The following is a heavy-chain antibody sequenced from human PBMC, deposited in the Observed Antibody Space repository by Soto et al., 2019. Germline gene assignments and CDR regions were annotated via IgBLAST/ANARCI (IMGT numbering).Heavy chain of an antibody. CDR2: IYYSGST. D-gene: IGHD1-7*01. CDR3: ASVGGTTGYYYGMDV. Sequence: SETLSLTCTVSGGSISSSSYYWGWIRQPPGKGLEWIGSIYYSGSTYYNPSLKSRVTISVDTSRNQFSLKLSSVTAADTAVYYCASVGGTTGYYYGMDVWGQGTTVTVSS. J-gene: IGHJ6*02. CDR1: GGSISSSSYY. V-gene: IGHV4-39*01.